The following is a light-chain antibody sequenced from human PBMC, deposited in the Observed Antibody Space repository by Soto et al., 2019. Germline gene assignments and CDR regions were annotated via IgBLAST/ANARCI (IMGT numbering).Light chain of an antibody. J-gene: IGKJ4*01. CDR3: QQYHIYPLT. CDR2: AAS. V-gene: IGKV1D-16*01. CDR1: QDINSY. Sequence: DVQMTQSPSSLSASVGDRVTITCRASQDINSYLAWYQQKPGNAPKSLIYAASSLQTGVPSRFSGSESGTDFTLTISNLQPEAAATYYCQQYHIYPLTFGGGTQVEIK.